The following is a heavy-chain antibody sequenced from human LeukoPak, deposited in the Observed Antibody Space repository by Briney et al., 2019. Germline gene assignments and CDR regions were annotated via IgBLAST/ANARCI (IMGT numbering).Heavy chain of an antibody. D-gene: IGHD6-6*01. J-gene: IGHJ4*02. CDR3: ARGARGEQLVLSIYFDY. Sequence: PSETLSLTCAVYGGSFSGYYWSWIRQPPGKGLEWIGEINHSGSTNYNPSLKSRVTISVDTSKNQFSLKLSSVTAADTAVYYCARGARGEQLVLSIYFDYWGQGTLVTVSS. CDR2: INHSGST. CDR1: GGSFSGYY. V-gene: IGHV4-34*01.